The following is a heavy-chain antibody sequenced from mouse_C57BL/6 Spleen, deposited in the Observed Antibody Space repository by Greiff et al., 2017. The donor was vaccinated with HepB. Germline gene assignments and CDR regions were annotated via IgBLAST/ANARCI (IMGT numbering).Heavy chain of an antibody. J-gene: IGHJ2*01. CDR1: GYTFTSYW. V-gene: IGHV1-55*01. CDR3: ARRYYGNYVDY. D-gene: IGHD2-1*01. Sequence: QVQLQQPGAELVKPGASVKMSCKASGYTFTSYWITWVKQRPGQGLEWIGDIYPGSGSTNYNQKFKGKATLTVDTSSSTAYMQLSSLTSEDSAVYYCARRYYGNYVDYWGQGTTLTVSS. CDR2: IYPGSGST.